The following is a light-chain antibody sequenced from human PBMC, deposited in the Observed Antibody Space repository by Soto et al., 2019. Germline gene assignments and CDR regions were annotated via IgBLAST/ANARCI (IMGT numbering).Light chain of an antibody. Sequence: EIVMTQSPATLSVSPGERATLSCRASQSVSSNLAWYQQKPGQAPRLLIYGASTRATGIPARFSGSGSGTEFTLTISSLQSEDFAFYYCQEYNTWPRPFGQGTKVDIK. CDR1: QSVSSN. CDR3: QEYNTWPRP. J-gene: IGKJ1*01. CDR2: GAS. V-gene: IGKV3-15*01.